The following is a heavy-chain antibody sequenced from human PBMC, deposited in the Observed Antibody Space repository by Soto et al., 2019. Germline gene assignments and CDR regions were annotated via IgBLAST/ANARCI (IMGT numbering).Heavy chain of an antibody. CDR3: ARESSVYYDSSEGAFDI. CDR1: GGSISSGGYS. Sequence: QLQLQESGSGLVKPSQTLSLTCAVSGGSISSGGYSWSWIRQPPGKGLEWIGYIYHSGSTYYNPSLKSRVTTSVESSKNQFSLKLSSVTAADTAVYYCARESSVYYDSSEGAFDIWGQGTMVTVSS. D-gene: IGHD3-22*01. CDR2: IYHSGST. J-gene: IGHJ3*02. V-gene: IGHV4-30-2*01.